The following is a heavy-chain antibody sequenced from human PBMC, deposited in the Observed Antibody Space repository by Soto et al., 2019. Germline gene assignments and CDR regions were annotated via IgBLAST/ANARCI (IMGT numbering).Heavy chain of an antibody. CDR3: ARALTTVTIFGVVIIRGMDV. CDR1: GYTFTGYY. D-gene: IGHD3-3*01. CDR2: INPNSGGT. J-gene: IGHJ6*02. Sequence: ASVKVSCKASGYTFTGYYMHWVRQAPGQGLEWMGWINPNSGGTNYAQKFQGRVTMTRDTSISTACMELSRLRSDDTAVYYCARALTTVTIFGVVIIRGMDVWGQGTTVTVSS. V-gene: IGHV1-2*02.